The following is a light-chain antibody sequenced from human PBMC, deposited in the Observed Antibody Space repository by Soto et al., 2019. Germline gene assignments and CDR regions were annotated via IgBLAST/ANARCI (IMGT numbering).Light chain of an antibody. CDR2: EVN. CDR3: SSYAGSSNV. CDR1: SSDVGGYNY. Sequence: QSVLTQPPSASGSPGQSVAISCTGTSSDVGGYNYVSWYQQHPGKAPKLMIYEVNKRPSGVPDRFSGSKSGNTASLTVSGFQAEDEPDYYCSSYAGSSNVFGTGTKVTVL. J-gene: IGLJ1*01. V-gene: IGLV2-8*01.